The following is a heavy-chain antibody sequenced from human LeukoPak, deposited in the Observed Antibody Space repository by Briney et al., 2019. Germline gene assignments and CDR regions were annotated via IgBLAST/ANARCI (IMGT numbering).Heavy chain of an antibody. Sequence: PSETLSLTCAVYGGSFSGYYWSWIRQPPGKGLEWIGEINHSGSTYYNPSLKSRVTISVDTSKNQFSLKLSSVTAADTAVYYCARDGEYYDFWGPYGMDVWGQGTTVTVSS. D-gene: IGHD3-3*01. CDR1: GGSFSGYY. CDR3: ARDGEYYDFWGPYGMDV. CDR2: INHSGST. J-gene: IGHJ6*02. V-gene: IGHV4-34*09.